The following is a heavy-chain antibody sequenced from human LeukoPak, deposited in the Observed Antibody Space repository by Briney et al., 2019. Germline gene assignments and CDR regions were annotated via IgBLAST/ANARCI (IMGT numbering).Heavy chain of an antibody. CDR1: GYTFTSYD. CDR2: MNPNSGNT. Sequence: ASVKVSCKASGYTFTSYDINWVRQATGQGLECMGWMNPNSGNTGDAQKFQGRDTITRNTSISTAYMELSSLRSEDTAVYYCARAYSSSWYTPVYYYYMDVWGKGTTVTVSS. V-gene: IGHV1-8*03. D-gene: IGHD6-13*01. J-gene: IGHJ6*03. CDR3: ARAYSSSWYTPVYYYYMDV.